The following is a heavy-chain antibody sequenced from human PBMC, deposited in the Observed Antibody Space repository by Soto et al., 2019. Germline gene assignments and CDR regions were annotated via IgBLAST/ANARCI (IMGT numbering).Heavy chain of an antibody. CDR1: GGSISSGGYY. CDR3: ARGVRDIVVMVAAPYNWFDP. D-gene: IGHD2-15*01. J-gene: IGHJ5*02. Sequence: QVQLQESGPGLVKPSQTLSLTCTVSGGSISSGGYYWSWIRQHPGKGLEWIGYIYYSGSAYYNPSLKSRVTISVDTSKNQFSLKLSSVTAADTAVYYCARGVRDIVVMVAAPYNWFDPWGQGTLVTVSS. CDR2: IYYSGSA. V-gene: IGHV4-31*03.